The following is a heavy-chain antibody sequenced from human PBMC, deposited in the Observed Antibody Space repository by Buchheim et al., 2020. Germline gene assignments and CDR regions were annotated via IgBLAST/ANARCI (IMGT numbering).Heavy chain of an antibody. D-gene: IGHD6-13*01. V-gene: IGHV4-59*08. Sequence: QVQLQESGPGLVKPSETLSLTCTVSGGSISNYYWNWIRQPPGKEMEWIGYIYSSGNTNYNPSLKSRVTISIDTSKNQFSPRLSSVTAADTAVYYCARSPRIASRENWFDPWGQGTL. CDR3: ARSPRIASRENWFDP. CDR1: GGSISNYY. J-gene: IGHJ5*02. CDR2: IYSSGNT.